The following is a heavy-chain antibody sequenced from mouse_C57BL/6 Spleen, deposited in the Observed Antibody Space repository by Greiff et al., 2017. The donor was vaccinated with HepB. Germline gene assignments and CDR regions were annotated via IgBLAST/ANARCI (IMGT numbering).Heavy chain of an antibody. D-gene: IGHD1-1*01. Sequence: DVKLVESGGGLVKPGGSLKLSCAASGFTFSDYGMHWVRQAPEKGLEWVAYISSGSSTIYYADTVKGRFTISRDNAKNTLFLQMTSLRSEDTAMYYCARSYGSAWFAYWGQGTLVTVSA. CDR2: ISSGSSTI. J-gene: IGHJ3*01. V-gene: IGHV5-17*01. CDR1: GFTFSDYG. CDR3: ARSYGSAWFAY.